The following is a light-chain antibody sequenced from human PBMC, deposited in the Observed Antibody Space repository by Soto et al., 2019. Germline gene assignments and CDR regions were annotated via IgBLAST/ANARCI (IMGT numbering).Light chain of an antibody. Sequence: DIVMTQSPDSQAVSMGERATINSKSSQRVLYSSNNKNYLAWYQQKTGQPXKLLIYWASTRESGVPDRFSGIRSGTDGTLTISSLQAEDGAVYDGQQYYSTPITFGQGTRLEIK. CDR3: QQYYSTPIT. CDR1: QRVLYSSNNKNY. CDR2: WAS. J-gene: IGKJ5*01. V-gene: IGKV4-1*01.